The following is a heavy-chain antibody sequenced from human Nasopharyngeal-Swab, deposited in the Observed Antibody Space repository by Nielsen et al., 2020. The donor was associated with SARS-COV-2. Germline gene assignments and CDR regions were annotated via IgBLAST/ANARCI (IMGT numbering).Heavy chain of an antibody. CDR1: GGTFSSYA. V-gene: IGHV1-69*04. J-gene: IGHJ6*02. D-gene: IGHD3-22*01. Sequence: SVKVSCKASGGTFSSYAISWVRQAPGQGLEWMGRIIPIFGIANYAQKLQGRVTITADNSTSTAYMKLRSQSSEDPAVYYCASQGGGDYYDSRRYYNYVMDVWGQGTTVTVSS. CDR3: ASQGGGDYYDSRRYYNYVMDV. CDR2: IIPIFGIA.